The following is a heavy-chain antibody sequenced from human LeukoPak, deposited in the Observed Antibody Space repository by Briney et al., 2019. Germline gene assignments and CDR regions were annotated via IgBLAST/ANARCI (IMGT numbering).Heavy chain of an antibody. D-gene: IGHD3-3*01. J-gene: IGHJ4*02. CDR3: ARDVPYYDFWSGYFMGE. CDR2: INSDGSST. CDR1: GFTFSSYW. V-gene: IGHV3-74*01. Sequence: PGGSLRLSSAASGFTFSSYWMHWVRQAPGKGLVWVSRINSDGSSTSYADSVKGRFTISRDNAKNTLYLQMNSLRAEDTAVYYCARDVPYYDFWSGYFMGEWGQGTLVTVSS.